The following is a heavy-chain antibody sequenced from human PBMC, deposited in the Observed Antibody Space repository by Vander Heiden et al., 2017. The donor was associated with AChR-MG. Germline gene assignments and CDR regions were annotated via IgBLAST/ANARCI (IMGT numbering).Heavy chain of an antibody. V-gene: IGHV2-5*02. J-gene: IGHJ3*02. CDR2: IYWDDDK. CDR1: GFSLSTSGVG. CDR3: AHRIYDSSGYPAWAFDI. Sequence: QITLKESGPTLVKPTQTLTLTCTFSGFSLSTSGVGVGWIRQPPGKALEWLALIYWDDDKRYSPSLKSRLTITKDTSKNQVVLTMTNMDPVDTATYYCAHRIYDSSGYPAWAFDIWGQGTMGTVSS. D-gene: IGHD3-22*01.